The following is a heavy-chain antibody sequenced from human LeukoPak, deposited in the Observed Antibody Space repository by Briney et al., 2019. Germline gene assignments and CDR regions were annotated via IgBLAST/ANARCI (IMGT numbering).Heavy chain of an antibody. CDR2: ISSSGSTI. Sequence: GVSLRLSCAASGFTFSDYYMSWIRQAPGKGLEWVSYISSSGSTIYYADSVKGRFTVSRDNAKNSLYLQMNSLRAEDTAVYYCARVLRGWSSERSAFDIWGQGTMVTVSS. J-gene: IGHJ3*02. CDR3: ARVLRGWSSERSAFDI. CDR1: GFTFSDYY. D-gene: IGHD6-19*01. V-gene: IGHV3-11*01.